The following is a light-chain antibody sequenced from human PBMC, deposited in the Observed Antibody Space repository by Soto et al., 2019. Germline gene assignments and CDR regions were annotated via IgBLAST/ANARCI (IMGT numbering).Light chain of an antibody. CDR3: QQYGSSTGVA. J-gene: IGKJ1*01. V-gene: IGKV3-20*01. CDR2: GAS. CDR1: QSVSSSY. Sequence: EIVLTQSPGTLSLSPGERATLSCRASQSVSSSYLAWYQQKPGQAPRLLIYGASSRATGIPDRFSGSGSGTDFTLTISRLEPEEFAVYYCQQYGSSTGVAFGQGTKVEIK.